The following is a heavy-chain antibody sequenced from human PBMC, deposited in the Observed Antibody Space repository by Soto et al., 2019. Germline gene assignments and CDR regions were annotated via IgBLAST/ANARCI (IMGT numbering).Heavy chain of an antibody. J-gene: IGHJ4*02. Sequence: EASVKVSCKSSGGTFRSYAISGVRQAPGQGLEWMGGIIPIFGTANYAQKFQGRVTITADESKSTDYVELSSLRSEDTAVYYCARESDSGYDYWGQGTLVTVSS. CDR2: IIPIFGTA. D-gene: IGHD3-22*01. CDR3: ARESDSGYDY. CDR1: GGTFRSYA. V-gene: IGHV1-69*13.